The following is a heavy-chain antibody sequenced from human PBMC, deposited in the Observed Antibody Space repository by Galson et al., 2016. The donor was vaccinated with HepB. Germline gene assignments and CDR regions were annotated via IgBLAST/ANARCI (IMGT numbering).Heavy chain of an antibody. V-gene: IGHV3-33*07. CDR1: GFAFSNYG. CDR2: IWFDGTDK. CDR3: ARGGYGGHKPAPDY. J-gene: IGHJ4*02. Sequence: SLRLSCAASGFAFSNYGIFWLRQAPGKGLEWVAVIWFDGTDKYYADSVKGRFSISRDNSKNTLYLQMNSLRVEDTALYYCARGGYGGHKPAPDYWGQGTLVTVSS. D-gene: IGHD4-23*01.